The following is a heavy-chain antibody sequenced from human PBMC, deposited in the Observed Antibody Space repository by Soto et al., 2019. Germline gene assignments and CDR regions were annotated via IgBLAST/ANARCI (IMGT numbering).Heavy chain of an antibody. CDR2: ISSSSSTI. V-gene: IGHV3-48*02. CDR3: ARDFPPSGDYVWGSYRQFDY. Sequence: PGGSLRLSCAASGFIFSSYSMNWVRQAPGKGLEWVSYISSSSSTIYYADSVKGRFTISRDNAKNSLYLQMNSLRDEDTAVYYCARDFPPSGDYVWGSYRQFDYWGQGTLVTVSS. J-gene: IGHJ4*02. CDR1: GFIFSSYS. D-gene: IGHD3-16*02.